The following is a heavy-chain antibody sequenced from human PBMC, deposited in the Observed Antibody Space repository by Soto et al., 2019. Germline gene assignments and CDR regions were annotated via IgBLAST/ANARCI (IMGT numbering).Heavy chain of an antibody. D-gene: IGHD5-12*01. CDR3: VRGGYVHAFDY. Sequence: SETLSLTCTVSGGSISYYYWGWIRQPPGRGLEWTGSIYYSGNAHYNPSLKSRVTISVDTSMNQFSLNLDSVTAVDSAVYYCVRGGYVHAFDYWGQGALVTVSS. V-gene: IGHV4-59*01. CDR1: GGSISYYY. J-gene: IGHJ4*02. CDR2: IYYSGNA.